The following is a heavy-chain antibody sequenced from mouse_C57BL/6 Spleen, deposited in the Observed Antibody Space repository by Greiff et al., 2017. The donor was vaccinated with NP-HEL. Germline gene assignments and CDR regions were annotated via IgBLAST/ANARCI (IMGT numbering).Heavy chain of an antibody. J-gene: IGHJ2*01. V-gene: IGHV1-80*01. CDR2: IYPGDGDT. Sequence: VQLQQSGAELVKPGASVKISCKASGYAFSSYWMNWVKQRPGKGLEWIGQIYPGDGDTNYNGKFKGKATLTADKSSSTAYMQLSSLTSEDSAVYFCARAGELPYFDYWGQGTTLTVSS. CDR1: GYAFSSYW. D-gene: IGHD5-5*01. CDR3: ARAGELPYFDY.